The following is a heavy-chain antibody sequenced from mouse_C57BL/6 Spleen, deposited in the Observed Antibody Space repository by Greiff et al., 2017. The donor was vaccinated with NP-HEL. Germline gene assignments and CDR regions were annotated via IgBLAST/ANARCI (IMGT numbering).Heavy chain of an antibody. CDR2: IDPSDSYT. Sequence: VKLQQPGAELVRPGTSVKLSCKASGYTFTSYWMHWVKQRPGQGLEWIGVIDPSDSYTNYNQKFKGKATLTVDTSSSTAYMQLSSLTSEDSAVYYCAKTSNYVAWFAYWGQGTLVTVSA. CDR1: GYTFTSYW. J-gene: IGHJ3*01. D-gene: IGHD2-5*01. V-gene: IGHV1-59*01. CDR3: AKTSNYVAWFAY.